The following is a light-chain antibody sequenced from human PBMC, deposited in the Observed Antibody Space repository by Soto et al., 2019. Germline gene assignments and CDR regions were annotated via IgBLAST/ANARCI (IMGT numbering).Light chain of an antibody. CDR2: DAS. Sequence: DIQMTQSPSTLSASVGDRVTITCRASQSISSWLAWYQQKPGKAPKLLIYDASSLESGVPSRFSGSGSGTEFTLTISSLQTDDFAPYYCQQYNSYSPWTFGQGTKVEIK. J-gene: IGKJ1*01. CDR1: QSISSW. V-gene: IGKV1-5*01. CDR3: QQYNSYSPWT.